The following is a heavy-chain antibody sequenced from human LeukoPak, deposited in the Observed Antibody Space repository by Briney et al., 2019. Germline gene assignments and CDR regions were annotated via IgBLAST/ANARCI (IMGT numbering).Heavy chain of an antibody. V-gene: IGHV3-21*01. Sequence: GSLRLSCAASGFTFSSYSMNWVRQAPGKGLEWVSSISSSSSYVYYADSVKGRFTISRDNAKNSLYLQMNSLRAEDTAVYYCARDFGYSYGHGYFDYWGQGTLVTVSS. CDR2: ISSSSSYV. CDR1: GFTFSSYS. CDR3: ARDFGYSYGHGYFDY. J-gene: IGHJ4*02. D-gene: IGHD5-18*01.